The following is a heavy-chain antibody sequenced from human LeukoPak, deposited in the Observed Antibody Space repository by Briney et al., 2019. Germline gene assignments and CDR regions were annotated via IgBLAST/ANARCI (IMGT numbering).Heavy chain of an antibody. CDR2: ITGDGSNT. Sequence: GGSLRLSCAASGFTFDDYAMHWVRQAPGKGLTWVSLITGDGSNTYYAASVKGRFTISRDNSKNSLYLQMNSLRPEDTGLYYCATGYSSSWYYFEYWGQGILVTISS. D-gene: IGHD6-13*01. CDR1: GFTFDDYA. V-gene: IGHV3-43*02. CDR3: ATGYSSSWYYFEY. J-gene: IGHJ4*02.